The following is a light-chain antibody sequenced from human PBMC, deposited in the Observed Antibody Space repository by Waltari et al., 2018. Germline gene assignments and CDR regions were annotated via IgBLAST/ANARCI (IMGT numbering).Light chain of an antibody. J-gene: IGLJ2*01. CDR2: EDN. Sequence: NFMLTQPHSVSESPGKTVTISCTRSSGDIASTYVQWYQQRPGSAPTTVIFEDNYRPSGVPDRFSGSIDSSSNSASLTISGLKTEDEADYYCQSYDSSNVIFGGGTKLTVL. CDR3: QSYDSSNVI. CDR1: SGDIASTY. V-gene: IGLV6-57*04.